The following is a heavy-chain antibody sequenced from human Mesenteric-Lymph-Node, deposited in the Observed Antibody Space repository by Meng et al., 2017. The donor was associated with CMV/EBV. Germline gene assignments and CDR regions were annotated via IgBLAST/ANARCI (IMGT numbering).Heavy chain of an antibody. CDR2: ISSSGSTI. CDR1: GFTFSDYY. J-gene: IGHJ3*02. V-gene: IGHV3-11*01. D-gene: IGHD3-3*01. CDR3: ARDLTIFGGRYAFDI. Sequence: GESLKISCAASGFTFSDYYMSWIRQAPGKGLEWVPYISSSGSTIYYADSVKGRFTISRDNAKNSLYLQMNSLRAEDTAVYYCARDLTIFGGRYAFDIWGQGTMVTVSS.